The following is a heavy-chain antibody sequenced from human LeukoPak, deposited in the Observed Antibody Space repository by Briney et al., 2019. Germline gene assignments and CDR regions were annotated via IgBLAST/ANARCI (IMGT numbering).Heavy chain of an antibody. J-gene: IGHJ5*02. CDR1: GGTFSNYP. Sequence: SVTLSCNISGGTFSNYPIVWVRQAPGRGLEWLGGIIPIYGTANYVEKVQGRFSLTAHESTATAYMELTSLTSDDTAMYFCATYTGGYNYWWFDILGQGALVTVSS. V-gene: IGHV1-69*01. CDR3: ATYTGGYNYWWFDI. CDR2: IIPIYGTA. D-gene: IGHD5-24*01.